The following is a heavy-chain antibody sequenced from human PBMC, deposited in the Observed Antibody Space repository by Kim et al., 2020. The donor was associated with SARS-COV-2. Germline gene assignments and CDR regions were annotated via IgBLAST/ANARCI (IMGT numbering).Heavy chain of an antibody. J-gene: IGHJ6*03. V-gene: IGHV4-39*01. CDR3: ARIDSSYFYMDV. Sequence: YYLPSLTSRVTLSADTSKNPFSLRLSFVTAADTAVYYCARIDSSYFYMDVWGKGTSVIVSS.